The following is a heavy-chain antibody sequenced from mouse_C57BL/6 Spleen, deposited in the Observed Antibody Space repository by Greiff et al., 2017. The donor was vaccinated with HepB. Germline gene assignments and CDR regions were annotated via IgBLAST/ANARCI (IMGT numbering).Heavy chain of an antibody. D-gene: IGHD1-1*01. J-gene: IGHJ2*01. CDR3: ARDTVVATYYFDY. Sequence: QVQLQQPGAELVKPGASVKLSCKASGYTFTSYWMHWVKQRPGQGLEWIGMIHPNSGSTNYNEKFKSKATLTVDKSSSSAYMQLSSLTSEDSAVYYCARDTVVATYYFDYWGQGTTLTVSS. CDR1: GYTFTSYW. CDR2: IHPNSGST. V-gene: IGHV1-64*01.